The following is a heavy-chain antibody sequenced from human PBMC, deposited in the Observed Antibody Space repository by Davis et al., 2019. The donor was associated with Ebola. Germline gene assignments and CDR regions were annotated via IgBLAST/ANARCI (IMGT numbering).Heavy chain of an antibody. J-gene: IGHJ4*02. CDR1: GYTFTNYD. CDR2: VSPDTGFT. CDR3: AIGGRAGGFDY. Sequence: ASVKVSCKASGYTFTNYDINWVRQTAGQGLEWMGWVSPDTGFTGIVENFQGRVTMTRDASINTAYMELSSLRSDDTAVYYCAIGGRAGGFDYWGQGTLVTVSS. V-gene: IGHV1-8*01.